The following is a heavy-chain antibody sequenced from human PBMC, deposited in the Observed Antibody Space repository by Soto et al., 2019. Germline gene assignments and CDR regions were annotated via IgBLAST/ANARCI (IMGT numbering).Heavy chain of an antibody. CDR1: GCSISSYY. V-gene: IGHV4-4*07. J-gene: IGHJ4*02. D-gene: IGHD3-10*01. Sequence: SETLSLTCPVSGCSISSYYWTWIRQPSGKGLEWIGRIYTSGSTNYNPSLKSRVTMSVDTPKNQFSLKLSSVTAADTAVYYCARDLKFGQADYWGQGSQVTVSS. CDR3: ARDLKFGQADY. CDR2: IYTSGST.